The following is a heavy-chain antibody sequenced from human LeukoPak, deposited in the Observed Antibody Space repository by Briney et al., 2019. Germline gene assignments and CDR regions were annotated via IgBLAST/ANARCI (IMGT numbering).Heavy chain of an antibody. CDR1: GGSFSGYY. Sequence: PSETLSLTCAVYGGSFSGYYWSWIRQPPGKGLEWIGEINHSGSTHYNPSLKSRVTISVDTSKNQFSLKLSSATAADTAVYYCARGETSRCSSTSCYRGFDYWGQGTLVTVSS. V-gene: IGHV4-34*01. D-gene: IGHD2-2*02. CDR2: INHSGST. CDR3: ARGETSRCSSTSCYRGFDY. J-gene: IGHJ4*02.